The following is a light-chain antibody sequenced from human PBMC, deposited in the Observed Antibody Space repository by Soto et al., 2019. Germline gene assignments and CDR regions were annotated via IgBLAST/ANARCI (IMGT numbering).Light chain of an antibody. CDR2: GAS. Sequence: VVMTQSPATLSASPGERATLSCRASQGVNNNLAWYQQKPGQAPRLLIYGASTRATDVPARFVGTGSGAEFTLTISSLQSEDVAVYYCHQYDYWPPWTFGQGTKVEIK. CDR3: HQYDYWPPWT. J-gene: IGKJ1*01. CDR1: QGVNNN. V-gene: IGKV3-15*01.